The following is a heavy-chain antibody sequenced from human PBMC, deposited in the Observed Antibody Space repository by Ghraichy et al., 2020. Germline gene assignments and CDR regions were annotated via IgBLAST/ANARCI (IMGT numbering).Heavy chain of an antibody. J-gene: IGHJ3*02. Sequence: SETLSLTCTVSGGSISSYYWSWIRQPAGKGLEWIGRIYTSGSTNYNPSLKSRVTMSVDTSKNQFSLKLSSVTAADTAVYYCARDVFPFNSGGSYQLLSNAFDIWGQGTMVTVSS. CDR2: IYTSGST. CDR1: GGSISSYY. V-gene: IGHV4-4*07. CDR3: ARDVFPFNSGGSYQLLSNAFDI. D-gene: IGHD2-2*01.